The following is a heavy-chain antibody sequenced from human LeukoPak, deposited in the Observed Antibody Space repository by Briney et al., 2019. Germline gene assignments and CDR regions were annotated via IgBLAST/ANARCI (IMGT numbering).Heavy chain of an antibody. Sequence: GGPLRLSCAASGFTFSSYSMNWVRQAPGKGLEWVSSISSSGIYIYYADSVKGRFTISRDNAKSSLYLQVSSLRAEDTAVYYCARGVGGSGSYYPFDPWGQGTLVTVSS. CDR2: ISSSGIYI. CDR3: ARGVGGSGSYYPFDP. V-gene: IGHV3-21*01. CDR1: GFTFSSYS. D-gene: IGHD3-10*01. J-gene: IGHJ5*02.